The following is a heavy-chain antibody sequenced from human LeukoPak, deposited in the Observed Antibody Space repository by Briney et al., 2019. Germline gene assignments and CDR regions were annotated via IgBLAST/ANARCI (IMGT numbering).Heavy chain of an antibody. V-gene: IGHV3-23*01. Sequence: GGSLRLSCAASGFTFSSYGMSWVRQAPGKGLEWVSGISGSGGSTYYADSVKGRFTISRDNSKNTLYLRMNSLRAEDTAVYYCARVGSSWKPYYYYYYYMDVWGKGTTVTVSS. CDR3: ARVGSSWKPYYYYYYYMDV. D-gene: IGHD6-13*01. CDR2: ISGSGGST. CDR1: GFTFSSYG. J-gene: IGHJ6*03.